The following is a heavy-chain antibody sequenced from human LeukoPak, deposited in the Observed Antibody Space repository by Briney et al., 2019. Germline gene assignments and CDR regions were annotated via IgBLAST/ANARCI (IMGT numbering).Heavy chain of an antibody. V-gene: IGHV4-59*01. Sequence: SETLSLTCTVSGGSISSYYWSWLRQPPGKGLEWIGYIYYSGSTNYNPSLKSRVTISVDTSKNQFSLKLSSVTAADTAVYYCARAGGYQLPHSWGQGTLVTVSS. CDR2: IYYSGST. D-gene: IGHD2-2*01. CDR1: GGSISSYY. J-gene: IGHJ4*02. CDR3: ARAGGYQLPHS.